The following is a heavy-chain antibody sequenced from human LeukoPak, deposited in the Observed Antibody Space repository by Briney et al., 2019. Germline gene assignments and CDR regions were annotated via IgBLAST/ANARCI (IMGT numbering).Heavy chain of an antibody. CDR1: GGSISGSY. Sequence: SETLSLTCTVSGGSISGSYWNWIRQPPGKGLEWIGYIFYSGSTNYNPSLKSRVTMSINTSTNQFSLKLSSVTAADTAVYYCARQGGYTAVWSAPRPKSYYYGMDVWGQGTTVTVSS. J-gene: IGHJ6*02. CDR3: ARQGGYTAVWSAPRPKSYYYGMDV. V-gene: IGHV4-59*08. CDR2: IFYSGST. D-gene: IGHD3-3*01.